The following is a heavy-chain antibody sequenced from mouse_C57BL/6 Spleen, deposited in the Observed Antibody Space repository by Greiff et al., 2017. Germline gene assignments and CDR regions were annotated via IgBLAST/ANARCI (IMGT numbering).Heavy chain of an antibody. CDR2: INPNNGGT. CDR3: ARSQLGRGAY. J-gene: IGHJ3*01. Sequence: EVQLQQSGPELVKPGASVKISCKASGYTFTDYYMNWVKQSHGKSLEWIGDINPNNGGTSYNQKFKGKATLTVDKSSSTAYMELRSLTSEDSAVYYCARSQLGRGAYGGQGTLVTVSA. V-gene: IGHV1-26*01. D-gene: IGHD4-1*02. CDR1: GYTFTDYY.